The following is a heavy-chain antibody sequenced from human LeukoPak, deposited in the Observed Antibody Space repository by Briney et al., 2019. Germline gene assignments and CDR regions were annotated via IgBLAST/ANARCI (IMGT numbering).Heavy chain of an antibody. V-gene: IGHV3-9*01. D-gene: IGHD1-26*01. CDR3: AKSRLWEVRPVYFDH. CDR1: AFTFDDYA. CDR2: ISWNSGSI. J-gene: IGHJ4*02. Sequence: GGSLRLSCAASAFTFDDYAMHWVRHAPGKGLEWVSGISWNSGSIGYADSVKGRFTISRDNAKNSLYLQMNSLRAEDTALYYCAKSRLWEVRPVYFDHWGQGTLVTVSS.